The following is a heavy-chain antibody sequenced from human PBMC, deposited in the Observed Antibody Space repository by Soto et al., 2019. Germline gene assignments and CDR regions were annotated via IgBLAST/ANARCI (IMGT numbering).Heavy chain of an antibody. CDR2: FDPEDGET. CDR1: GYTLTELS. J-gene: IGHJ6*02. Sequence: DSVNVSFKWSGYTLTELSMHWGRQAPGKGLEWMGGFDPEDGETIYAPKFQGRVTMTEDTSTDTANMELTSLRSEDTAVYYCATVRTQLVRDYYYGMDVWGQGTTVTVSS. CDR3: ATVRTQLVRDYYYGMDV. D-gene: IGHD6-13*01. V-gene: IGHV1-24*01.